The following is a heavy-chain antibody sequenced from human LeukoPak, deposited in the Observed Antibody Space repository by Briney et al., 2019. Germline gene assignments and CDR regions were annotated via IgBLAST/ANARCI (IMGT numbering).Heavy chain of an antibody. CDR2: ISAYNGNT. V-gene: IGHV1-18*01. CDR3: ARIYYDSSGLSWFDP. CDR1: GCTFTSYG. J-gene: IGHJ5*02. D-gene: IGHD3-22*01. Sequence: GASVKVSCKASGCTFTSYGISWVRQAPGQGLEWMGWISAYNGNTNYAQKLQGRVTMTTDTSTSTAYMELRSLRSDDTAVYYCARIYYDSSGLSWFDPWGQGTLVTVSS.